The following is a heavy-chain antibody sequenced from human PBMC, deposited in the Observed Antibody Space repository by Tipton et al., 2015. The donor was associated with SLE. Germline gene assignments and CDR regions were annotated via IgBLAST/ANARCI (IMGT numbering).Heavy chain of an antibody. D-gene: IGHD6-13*01. V-gene: IGHV4-61*02. Sequence: TLSLTCTVSGGSISSGSYYWSWIRQPAGKGLEWIGRIYTSGSTNYNPSPKGRVTISVDTSKNQFSLKLSSVTAADTAVYYCARDIAAAGTNYFDYWGQGTLVAVSS. J-gene: IGHJ4*02. CDR3: ARDIAAAGTNYFDY. CDR2: IYTSGST. CDR1: GGSISSGSYY.